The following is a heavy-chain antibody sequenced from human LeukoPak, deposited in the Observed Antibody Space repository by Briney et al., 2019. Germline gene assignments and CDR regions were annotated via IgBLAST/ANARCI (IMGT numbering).Heavy chain of an antibody. CDR3: ARGYGSGNYFDY. V-gene: IGHV3-33*01. D-gene: IGHD3-10*01. Sequence: PGRSLRLSCAASGFTFSSYGMHWVRQAPGKGLEWVAVIWYDGSNKYYADSVKGRFTISRDNSKSTLYLQMNSLRAEDTAVYYCARGYGSGNYFDYWGQGTLVTVSS. CDR2: IWYDGSNK. J-gene: IGHJ4*02. CDR1: GFTFSSYG.